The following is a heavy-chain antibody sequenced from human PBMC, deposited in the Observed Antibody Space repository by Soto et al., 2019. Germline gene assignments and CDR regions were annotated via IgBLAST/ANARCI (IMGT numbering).Heavy chain of an antibody. CDR2: ISGSGDYT. CDR3: AKDSRSQPQGWFDH. J-gene: IGHJ5*02. V-gene: IGHV3-23*01. Sequence: EVQLLESGGGLVQPGESLRLSCAASGFTFSSYAMTWVRQAPGKGLEWVSSISGSGDYTYFADSVKGRFTISRDNSKDTLYLQMISLRVEDTAIYYCAKDSRSQPQGWFDHWGHGTLVTVTS. D-gene: IGHD2-15*01. CDR1: GFTFSSYA.